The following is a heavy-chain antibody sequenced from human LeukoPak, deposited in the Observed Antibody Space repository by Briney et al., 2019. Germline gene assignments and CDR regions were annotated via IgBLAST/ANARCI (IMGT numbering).Heavy chain of an antibody. CDR1: GGSFRGYY. D-gene: IGHD6-19*01. Sequence: SETLSLTCVVYGGSFRGYYWRWIRQPPGKGLEWIGNIFYSGTTFYNPSLKNRVTISVDTSKNHFSLNLSSVTAADTAVYYCARRSSGWYGHWYAPWGQGTLVTVSS. J-gene: IGHJ5*02. CDR3: ARRSSGWYGHWYAP. V-gene: IGHV4-34*12. CDR2: IFYSGTT.